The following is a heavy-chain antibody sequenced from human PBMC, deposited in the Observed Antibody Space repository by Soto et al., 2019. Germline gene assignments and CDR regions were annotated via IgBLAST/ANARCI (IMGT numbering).Heavy chain of an antibody. CDR2: ISGSGGST. Sequence: GGSLRLSCAASGFTFSSYSMNWVRQAPGKGLEWVSAISGSGGSTYYADSVKGRFTISRDNSKNTLYLQMNSLRAEDTAVYYCAKDRDSWIQLVDYWGQGTLVTVSS. CDR1: GFTFSSYS. D-gene: IGHD5-18*01. V-gene: IGHV3-23*01. CDR3: AKDRDSWIQLVDY. J-gene: IGHJ4*02.